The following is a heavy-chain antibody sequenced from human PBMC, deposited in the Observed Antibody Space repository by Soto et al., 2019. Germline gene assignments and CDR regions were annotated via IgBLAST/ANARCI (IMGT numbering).Heavy chain of an antibody. CDR2: IDPSGGTT. D-gene: IGHD3-22*01. J-gene: IGHJ4*02. CDR3: ARDEGDYYDSYLSARPEKTGFEY. V-gene: IGHV1-46*01. Sequence: ASMKVSCKASGYSFTNYYLHWVRQAPGQGLEWMGVIDPSGGTTNYAQKFQGRLTLTRDTSTSTVFVELSSLRSEDTAVYYCARDEGDYYDSYLSARPEKTGFEYWGQGTLVTVSS. CDR1: GYSFTNYY.